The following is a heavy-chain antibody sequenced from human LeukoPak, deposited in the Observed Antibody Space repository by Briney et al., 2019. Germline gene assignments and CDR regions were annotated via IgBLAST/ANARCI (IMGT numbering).Heavy chain of an antibody. Sequence: SETLSLTCTVSGGSLNSSHYYWSWIRPPPGRGLVWIGCFCSGGDTYYAAALKSRATISVATSKNLVSLRLNSATAADASLYYCARINIVVRPHPLERGDYFVPGGEGTVVTVS. CDR1: GGSLNSSHYY. J-gene: IGHJ5*02. CDR3: ARINIVVRPHPLERGDYFVP. D-gene: IGHD2-15*01. CDR2: FCSGGDT. V-gene: IGHV4-39*01.